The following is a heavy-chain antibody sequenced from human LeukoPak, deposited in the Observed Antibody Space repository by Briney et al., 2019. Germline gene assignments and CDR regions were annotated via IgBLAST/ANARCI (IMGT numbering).Heavy chain of an antibody. CDR3: ARTGFLDH. V-gene: IGHV3-74*01. D-gene: IGHD7-27*01. Sequence: PGGSLRLSCAASGFTFSTYWMHWVRQAPGKGLLWVSRINSDGSSATYADSVKGRFNISRDNAKNTLYLQMNSLRAEDTAVYYCARTGFLDHWGQGTLVTVSS. J-gene: IGHJ4*02. CDR1: GFTFSTYW. CDR2: INSDGSSA.